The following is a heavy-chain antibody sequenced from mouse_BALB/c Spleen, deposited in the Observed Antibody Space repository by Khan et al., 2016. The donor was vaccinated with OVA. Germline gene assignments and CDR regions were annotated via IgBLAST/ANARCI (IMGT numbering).Heavy chain of an antibody. CDR1: GYTFTNYG. J-gene: IGHJ1*01. CDR3: ASISSYWYSDV. CDR2: INTYTGEP. V-gene: IGHV9-1*02. D-gene: IGHD6-2*01. Sequence: QIQLVQSGPELKKPGETVKISCKASGYTFTNYGMNWVKQAPGKGLKWMGWINTYTGEPTYADDFKGRFVFSLETSASTASLQISNLKNEDMTTYFCASISSYWYSDVWGPGTTVTGSS.